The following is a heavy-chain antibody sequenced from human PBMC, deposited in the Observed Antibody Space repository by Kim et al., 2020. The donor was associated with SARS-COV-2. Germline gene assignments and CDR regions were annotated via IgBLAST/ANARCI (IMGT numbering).Heavy chain of an antibody. D-gene: IGHD6-19*01. Sequence: SAPSISSRVTMSVDTSKNQFSLNLSSVTAADTAVYYCARKHISGWYFDYWGQGTLVTVSS. V-gene: IGHV4-4*07. CDR3: ARKHISGWYFDY. J-gene: IGHJ4*02.